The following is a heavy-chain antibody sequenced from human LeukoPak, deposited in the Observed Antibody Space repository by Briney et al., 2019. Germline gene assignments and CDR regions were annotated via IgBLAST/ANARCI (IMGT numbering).Heavy chain of an antibody. CDR1: GFTFSSYG. V-gene: IGHV3-30*02. CDR3: AKKTLGDPKPYCSSTSRIRGVDAFYI. CDR2: IRYDGSNK. J-gene: IGHJ3*02. Sequence: PAGGSLRLSCAASGFTFSSYGMHWVRQAPGKGLEWVAFIRYDGSNKYYADSVKGRFTISRDNSKNTLYLQMNSLRAEDTAVYYRAKKTLGDPKPYCSSTSRIRGVDAFYIWGQGKMVTVSS. D-gene: IGHD2-2*01.